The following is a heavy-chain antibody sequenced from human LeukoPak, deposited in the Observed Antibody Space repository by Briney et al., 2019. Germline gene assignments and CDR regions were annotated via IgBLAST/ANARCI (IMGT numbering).Heavy chain of an antibody. CDR2: IHHGGNT. CDR1: GGSLSGYF. Sequence: SETLSLTCTVYGGSLSGYFWNWIRQRPGKGLEWIGEIHHGGNTNYNPSLRSRVTISVDTPKNQFSLNLDSVTAADTAVYYCARDDLGTYYGRARRRFDPWGQGTLVTVSS. J-gene: IGHJ5*02. V-gene: IGHV4-34*01. D-gene: IGHD3-10*01. CDR3: ARDDLGTYYGRARRRFDP.